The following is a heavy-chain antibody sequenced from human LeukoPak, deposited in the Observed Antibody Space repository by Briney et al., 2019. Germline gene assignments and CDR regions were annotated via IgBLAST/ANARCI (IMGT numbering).Heavy chain of an antibody. J-gene: IGHJ4*02. CDR3: ARLKYSSSWLAPPDY. V-gene: IGHV5-51*01. D-gene: IGHD6-13*01. CDR2: IYPGDSDT. Sequence: GASLQISCKGSGYSFTSYWIGWVRQMPGKGLEWMGIIYPGDSDTRYSPSFQGQVTISADKSISTAYLQWSSLKASDTAMYYCARLKYSSSWLAPPDYWGQGTLVTVSS. CDR1: GYSFTSYW.